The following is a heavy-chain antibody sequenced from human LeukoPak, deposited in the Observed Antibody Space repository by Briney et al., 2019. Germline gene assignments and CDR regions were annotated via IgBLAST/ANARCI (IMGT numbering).Heavy chain of an antibody. J-gene: IGHJ3*02. D-gene: IGHD3-22*01. CDR2: IYYSGST. V-gene: IGHV4-59*08. Sequence: PSETLSLTCTVSGGSISSYYWSWLRQPPGKGLEWIGYIYYSGSTNYNPSLKSRVTISVDTSKNQFSLKLSSVTAADTAVYYCARQNWSYYDSSGYPDAFDIWGQGTMVTVSS. CDR3: ARQNWSYYDSSGYPDAFDI. CDR1: GGSISSYY.